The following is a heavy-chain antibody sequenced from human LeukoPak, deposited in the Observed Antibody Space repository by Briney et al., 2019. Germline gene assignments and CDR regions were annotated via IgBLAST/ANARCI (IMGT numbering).Heavy chain of an antibody. CDR3: ARQGYDILTGYIDAFDI. V-gene: IGHV4-59*08. CDR2: ISYSVST. D-gene: IGHD3-9*01. Sequence: SETLSLTCTVSGGSISSYYGSWTRQPPGKGLEWIGYISYSVSTNYNPSLKSRCIISIDTSKNQFSLKLRSVTAADTAIYYCARQGYDILTGYIDAFDIWGQGTMVTVSS. CDR1: GGSISSYY. J-gene: IGHJ3*02.